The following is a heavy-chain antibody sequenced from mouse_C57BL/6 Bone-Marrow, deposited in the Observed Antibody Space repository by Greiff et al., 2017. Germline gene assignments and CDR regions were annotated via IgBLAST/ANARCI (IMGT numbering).Heavy chain of an antibody. Sequence: EVKLVESGGGLVKPGGSLKLSCAASGFTFSDYGMHWVRQAPEKGLEWVAYISSGSSTIYYADTVKGRFPISRDNAKNTLFLQMTSLRSEDTAMYYCARPLYYGSSSFAYWGQGTLVTVSA. CDR3: ARPLYYGSSSFAY. V-gene: IGHV5-17*01. J-gene: IGHJ3*01. D-gene: IGHD1-1*01. CDR2: ISSGSSTI. CDR1: GFTFSDYG.